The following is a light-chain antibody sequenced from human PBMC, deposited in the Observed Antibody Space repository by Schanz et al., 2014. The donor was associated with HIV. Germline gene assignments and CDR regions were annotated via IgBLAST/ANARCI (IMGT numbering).Light chain of an antibody. CDR2: DTA. CDR3: QQRSNWPPYT. V-gene: IGKV3D-20*02. CDR1: QSVSSNY. Sequence: EIVLTQSPGTVSLSPGERATLSCRASQSVSSNYLAWYQQKPGQAPRLLIYDTASRAAGISDRFSGSGSGTDFTLTISRLEPEDFAVYYCQQRSNWPPYTFGQGTKLEIK. J-gene: IGKJ2*01.